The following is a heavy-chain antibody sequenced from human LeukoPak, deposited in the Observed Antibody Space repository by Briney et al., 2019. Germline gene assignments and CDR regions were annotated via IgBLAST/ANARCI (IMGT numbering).Heavy chain of an antibody. CDR2: ISSGGSTI. Sequence: GGSLRFSCAASGFTFSSYGMHWVRQAPGKGLEWVSYISSGGSTIYYADSVKGRFTISRDNSKNSLYLQMNSLRAEDTAVYYCARALIGYYFDYWGQGTLVTVSS. D-gene: IGHD2-8*01. J-gene: IGHJ4*02. CDR1: GFTFSSYG. CDR3: ARALIGYYFDY. V-gene: IGHV3-48*04.